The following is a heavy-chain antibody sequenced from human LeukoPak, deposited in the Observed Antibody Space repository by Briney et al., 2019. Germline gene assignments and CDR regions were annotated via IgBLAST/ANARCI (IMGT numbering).Heavy chain of an antibody. V-gene: IGHV3-21*01. CDR1: GFTFSSYS. CDR3: ARDHAQGSGWDLDY. J-gene: IGHJ4*02. CDR2: ISSSSSYI. D-gene: IGHD6-19*01. Sequence: GGSLRLSCAASGFTFSSYSMNWVRQAPAKVLEWVSSISSSSSYIYYADSVKGRFTISRDNAKNSLYLQMNSLRAEDTAVYYCARDHAQGSGWDLDYWGQGTLVTVSS.